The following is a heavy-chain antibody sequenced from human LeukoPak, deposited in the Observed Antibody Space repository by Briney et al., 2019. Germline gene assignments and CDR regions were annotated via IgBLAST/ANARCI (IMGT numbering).Heavy chain of an antibody. V-gene: IGHV3-23*01. CDR3: VKESTLYVNSPFDY. CDR1: GFTLTSNA. D-gene: IGHD3-16*01. Sequence: GGSLRLSCEAPGFTLTSNAITGVRQAPGKGLKGASLISAGGSTYYANSVKGRFTISRDNSKNTLYLQMNSQRAEDAAVYYCVKESTLYVNSPFDYWGQGTLVTVSS. CDR2: ISAGGST. J-gene: IGHJ4*02.